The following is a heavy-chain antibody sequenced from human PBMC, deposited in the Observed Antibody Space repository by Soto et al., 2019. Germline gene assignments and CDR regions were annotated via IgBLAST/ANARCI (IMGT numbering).Heavy chain of an antibody. Sequence: QVQLVQSGAEVKKPGSSVKVSCKASGGTFSSYAISWVRQAPGQGLEWMGGIIPIFGTANYAQKFQGRVTITADESTSTAYMDLSSLRSEDTAVYYCAREGCSSTSCSGYFDYWGQGTLVTVSS. CDR3: AREGCSSTSCSGYFDY. CDR1: GGTFSSYA. J-gene: IGHJ4*02. D-gene: IGHD2-2*01. CDR2: IIPIFGTA. V-gene: IGHV1-69*01.